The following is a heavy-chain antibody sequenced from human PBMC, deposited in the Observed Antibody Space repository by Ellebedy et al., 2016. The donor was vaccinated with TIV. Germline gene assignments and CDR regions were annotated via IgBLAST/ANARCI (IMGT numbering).Heavy chain of an antibody. D-gene: IGHD3-22*01. CDR1: GFTFSSYA. CDR2: ISSSSSYI. CDR3: ARWEDDSSGYYKDFAFDI. J-gene: IGHJ3*02. V-gene: IGHV3-21*01. Sequence: GESLKISXAASGFTFSSYAMHWVRQAPGKGLEWVSSISSSSSYIYYADSVKGRFTISRDNAKNSLYLQMNSLRAEDTAVYYCARWEDDSSGYYKDFAFDIWGQGTMVTVSS.